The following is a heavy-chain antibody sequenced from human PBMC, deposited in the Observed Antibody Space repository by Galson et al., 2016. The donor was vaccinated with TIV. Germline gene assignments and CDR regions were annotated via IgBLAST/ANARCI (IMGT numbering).Heavy chain of an antibody. CDR3: AKEQSCGGDCYLFDF. V-gene: IGHV3-9*01. Sequence: SLRLSCAASGFTFDDYGMHWVRQPPGKGLEWVSRITWNSVGIDYADSVKGRFTISRDNAKNSLYLQMNSLRPDDTALYYCAKEQSCGGDCYLFDFWGQGALVTVSS. J-gene: IGHJ4*02. CDR2: ITWNSVGI. D-gene: IGHD2-21*02. CDR1: GFTFDDYG.